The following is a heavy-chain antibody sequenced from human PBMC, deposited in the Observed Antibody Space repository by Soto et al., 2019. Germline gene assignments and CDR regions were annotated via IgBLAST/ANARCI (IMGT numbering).Heavy chain of an antibody. CDR1: GFTFSSYG. Sequence: GGSLRLSCAAPGFTFSSYGMHWVRQAPGKGLEWVAVIWYDGSNKYYADSVKGRFTISRDNSKNTLYLQMNSLRAEDTAVYYCARDIHERDPGPWFDPWGQGTLVTVS. CDR3: ARDIHERDPGPWFDP. D-gene: IGHD1-1*01. V-gene: IGHV3-33*01. J-gene: IGHJ5*02. CDR2: IWYDGSNK.